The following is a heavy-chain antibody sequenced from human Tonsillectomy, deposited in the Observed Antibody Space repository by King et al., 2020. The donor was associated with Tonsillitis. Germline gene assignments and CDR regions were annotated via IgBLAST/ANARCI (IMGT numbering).Heavy chain of an antibody. J-gene: IGHJ4*02. CDR3: ARSEKITSSDY. Sequence: VQLVESGAEVKKPGESLKISCKGSGYIFTNYWIGWVRQMPGKGLEWMGIIFPGDSDTTYSPSFQGQVTISADKSISTAYLQWSSLNASDTAMYYCARSEKITSSDYWGQGTLVTVSS. CDR1: GYIFTNYW. V-gene: IGHV5-51*03. D-gene: IGHD3-16*01. CDR2: IFPGDSDT.